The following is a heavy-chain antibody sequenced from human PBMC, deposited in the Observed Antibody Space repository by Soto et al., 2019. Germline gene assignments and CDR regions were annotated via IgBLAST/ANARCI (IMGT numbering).Heavy chain of an antibody. CDR2: ISGSGGST. D-gene: IGHD3-9*01. J-gene: IGHJ6*02. V-gene: IGHV3-23*01. CDR1: GFTFSNYA. CDR3: ARVFYYDILTGKSYNMDV. Sequence: VQLLESGGDLVQPGGSLRLSCAASGFTFSNYAMSWVRQAPGKGLEWVSVISGSGGSTNYAASAKGRFTISRDNSMDTLYLQMNSLRAEDTAVYYCARVFYYDILTGKSYNMDVWGQGTTVIVSS.